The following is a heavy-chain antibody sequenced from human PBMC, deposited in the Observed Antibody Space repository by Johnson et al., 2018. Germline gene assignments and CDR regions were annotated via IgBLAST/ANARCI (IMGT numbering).Heavy chain of an antibody. CDR2: ISWNSATI. V-gene: IGHV3-9*01. D-gene: IGHD3-10*01. CDR3: AKTGRSYRYYYYMDV. CDR1: GFTFDDYA. J-gene: IGHJ6*03. Sequence: VQLVESGGGLVQPGRSLRLSCAASGFTFDDYAMHWVRQAPGKGLEWVSGISWNSATIDFADSVKGRFTISRDNSKNTLYLQRNSLRAEDTAVYYCAKTGRSYRYYYYMDVWGKGTTVTVSS.